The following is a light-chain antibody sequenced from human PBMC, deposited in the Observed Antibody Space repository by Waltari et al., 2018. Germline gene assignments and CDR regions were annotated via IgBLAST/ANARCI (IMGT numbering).Light chain of an antibody. J-gene: IGLJ3*02. CDR1: SSDVGGYNY. CDR3: CSYAGSIWV. V-gene: IGLV2-11*01. Sequence: QSALTQPRSVYGSPGPSVTISCTGTSSDVGGYNYVSWYQQHPGKAPKLMIYDVTTRPSGVPDRFSGSKSGNTASLTISGLQAEDEADYYCCSYAGSIWVFGGGTKMTVL. CDR2: DVT.